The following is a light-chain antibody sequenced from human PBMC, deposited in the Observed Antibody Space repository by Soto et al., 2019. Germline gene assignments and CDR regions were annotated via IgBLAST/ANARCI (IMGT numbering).Light chain of an antibody. CDR1: SSDVGGYNY. J-gene: IGLJ1*01. CDR2: EVS. V-gene: IGLV2-8*01. CDR3: SSYTSSSTLYV. Sequence: QSVLTQPPSASGSPGQSVTISCTGTSSDVGGYNYVSWYQQHPGKAPKLMIYEVSKRPSGVPDRFSGSKSDNTASLTVSGLQAEDEADYYCSSYTSSSTLYVFGTGTKVTVL.